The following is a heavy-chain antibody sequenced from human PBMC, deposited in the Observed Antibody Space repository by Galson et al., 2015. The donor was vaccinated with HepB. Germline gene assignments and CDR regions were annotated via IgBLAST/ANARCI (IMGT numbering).Heavy chain of an antibody. V-gene: IGHV3-48*01. CDR3: AKDRVRSGLDEFDY. CDR2: ISSSSSTI. J-gene: IGHJ4*02. CDR1: GFTFSSYS. D-gene: IGHD1-1*01. Sequence: SLRLSCAASGFTFSSYSMNWVRQAPGKGLEWVSYISSSSSTIYYADSVKGRFTISRDNAKNSLYLQMNSLRAEDTAVYYCAKDRVRSGLDEFDYWGQGTLVTVSS.